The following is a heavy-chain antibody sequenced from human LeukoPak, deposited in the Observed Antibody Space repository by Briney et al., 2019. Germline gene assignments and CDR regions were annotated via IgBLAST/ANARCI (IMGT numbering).Heavy chain of an antibody. CDR3: ARDNIAARPENDY. J-gene: IGHJ4*02. D-gene: IGHD6-6*01. CDR1: GFTFSSYA. CDR2: ISYDGSNK. V-gene: IGHV3-30*04. Sequence: GGSLRLSCAASGFTFSSYAMHWVRQAPGKGLEWVAVISYDGSNKYYADSVKGRFTISRDNSKNTLYLQMNSLRAEDTAVYYCARDNIAARPENDYWGQGTLVTASS.